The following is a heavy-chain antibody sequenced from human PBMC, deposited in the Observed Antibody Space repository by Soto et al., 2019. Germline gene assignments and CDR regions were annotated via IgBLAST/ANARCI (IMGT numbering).Heavy chain of an antibody. CDR1: GFIFSTFA. CDR2: IFYNGAGR. Sequence: PGGSLRLSCSASGFIFSTFAMYWVRQGPGKGLEYVSAIFYNGAGRYYADPVKGRFTVSRDNSNNMLFLQMSSLKPEDTAVYYCVRGPSQGSSLFGTLDYWGQGTLVTV. D-gene: IGHD3-3*01. V-gene: IGHV3-64D*06. J-gene: IGHJ4*02. CDR3: VRGPSQGSSLFGTLDY.